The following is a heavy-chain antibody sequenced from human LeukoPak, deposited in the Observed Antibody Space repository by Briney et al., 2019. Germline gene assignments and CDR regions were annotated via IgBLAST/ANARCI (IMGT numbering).Heavy chain of an antibody. CDR1: GFTFSPYS. D-gene: IGHD4/OR15-4a*01. J-gene: IGHJ4*02. Sequence: GGSLRLSCATSGFTFSPYSFNWVRQAPGKGLEWVSFIYSDNTHYSDSVKGRFTISRDNSKNTLYLQMNSLRAEDTAVYYCARRAGAYSHPYDYWGQGTLVTVSS. CDR3: ARRAGAYSHPYDY. CDR2: IYSDNT. V-gene: IGHV3-53*01.